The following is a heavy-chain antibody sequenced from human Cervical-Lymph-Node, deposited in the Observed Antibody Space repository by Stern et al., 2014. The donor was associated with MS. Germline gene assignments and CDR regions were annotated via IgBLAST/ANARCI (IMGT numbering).Heavy chain of an antibody. J-gene: IGHJ4*02. Sequence: EVQLVESGGNLVQPGGSLRLSCAASGFSFNTYSMNWVRQAPGKGLEGISFITSRSTTTHYADSVRGRFTVSRDNGKNSLYLQMNSLRQEDTAIYYCVRGLGQCNGGHCQSFDFWGQGTLVTVSS. CDR1: GFSFNTYS. D-gene: IGHD2-21*02. V-gene: IGHV3-48*02. CDR3: VRGLGQCNGGHCQSFDF. CDR2: ITSRSTTT.